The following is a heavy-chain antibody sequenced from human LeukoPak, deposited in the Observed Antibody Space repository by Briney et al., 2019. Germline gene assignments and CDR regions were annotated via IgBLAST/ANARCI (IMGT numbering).Heavy chain of an antibody. CDR1: GFTFSSYG. V-gene: IGHV3-30*02. Sequence: PGGSLRLSCAASGFTFSSYGMHWVRQAPGKGLEWVAFIRYDGSNKYYADSVKGRFTISRDNSKNTLYLQMNSLRAEDTAVYYCAKDLSIRGPGEGFDYWGQGTLVTVSS. J-gene: IGHJ4*02. D-gene: IGHD3-10*01. CDR2: IRYDGSNK. CDR3: AKDLSIRGPGEGFDY.